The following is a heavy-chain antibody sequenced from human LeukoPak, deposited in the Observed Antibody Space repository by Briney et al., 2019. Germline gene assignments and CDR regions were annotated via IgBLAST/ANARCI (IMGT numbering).Heavy chain of an antibody. D-gene: IGHD3-22*01. Sequence: PSETLSLTCTVSGGSISSGSYYWGWIRQPPGKGLEWIGSIHYTGSTYYNASLKSRVTISVDTSKNEFSLKLSSVTAADTAVYYCARDWPYYYDSNNWFDPWGQGTLVTVSS. V-gene: IGHV4-39*07. CDR1: GGSISSGSYY. CDR3: ARDWPYYYDSNNWFDP. J-gene: IGHJ5*02. CDR2: IHYTGST.